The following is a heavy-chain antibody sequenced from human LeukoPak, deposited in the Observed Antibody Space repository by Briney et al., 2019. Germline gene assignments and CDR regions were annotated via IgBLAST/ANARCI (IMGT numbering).Heavy chain of an antibody. CDR1: GFTFSSYD. CDR3: VCHVVRSVGYHYGLGV. CDR2: IGSSGGII. J-gene: IGHJ6*01. D-gene: IGHD2-21*01. V-gene: IGHV3-48*03. Sequence: GGSLRLSCAASGFTFSSYDMTWVRQAPAEGLVWVSYIGSSGGIIYYAHSVKGRFTISRDSAKNSLYLQMNSLRVEDTALYYCVCHVVRSVGYHYGLGVWGQGTTVTVSS.